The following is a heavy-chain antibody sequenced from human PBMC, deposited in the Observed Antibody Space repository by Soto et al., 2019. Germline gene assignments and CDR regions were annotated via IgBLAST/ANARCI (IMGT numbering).Heavy chain of an antibody. CDR1: GYTFTNYG. CDR3: ARVRFGDPFDF. CDR2: FNPANRNT. V-gene: IGHV1-18*01. J-gene: IGHJ4*02. Sequence: QVQLVQSGAEVKRPGTSVKVSCKVSGYTFTNYGINWVRQAPGQGLAWVGWFNPANRNTNYAQKFQDRVSMTTDTSTNTAYMELRGLRSDDTAVYYCARVRFGDPFDFWGQGTLVTVSS. D-gene: IGHD2-21*02.